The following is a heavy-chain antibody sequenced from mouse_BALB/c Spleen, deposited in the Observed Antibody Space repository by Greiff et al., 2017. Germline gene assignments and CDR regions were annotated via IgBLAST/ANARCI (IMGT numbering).Heavy chain of an antibody. D-gene: IGHD2-14*01. J-gene: IGHJ4*01. Sequence: EVQVVESGGGLVQPGGSLKLSCAASGFTFSSYTMSWVRQTPEKRLEWVAYISNGGGSTYYPDTVKGRFTISRDNAKNTLYLQMSSLKSEDTAMYYCAREGYRYDAMDYWGQGTSVTVSS. CDR2: ISNGGGST. CDR3: AREGYRYDAMDY. CDR1: GFTFSSYT. V-gene: IGHV5-12-2*01.